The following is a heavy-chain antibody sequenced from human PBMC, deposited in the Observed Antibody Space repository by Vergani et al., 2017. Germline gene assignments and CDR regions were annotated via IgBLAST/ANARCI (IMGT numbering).Heavy chain of an antibody. Sequence: QLQLQESGPGLVKPSETLSLTCTVSGGSISSSSYYWGWIRQPPGKGLEWIGSIYYSGSTYYNPSLKSRVTISVDTSKNQFSLKLSSVTAADTAVYYCALLGGYCSGGSCYHIDYLGQGTLVTVSS. CDR1: GGSISSSSYY. J-gene: IGHJ4*02. V-gene: IGHV4-39*01. CDR2: IYYSGST. D-gene: IGHD2-15*01. CDR3: ALLGGYCSGGSCYHIDY.